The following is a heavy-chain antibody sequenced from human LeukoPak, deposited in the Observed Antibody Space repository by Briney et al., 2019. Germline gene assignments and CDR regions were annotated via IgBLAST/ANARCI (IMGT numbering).Heavy chain of an antibody. J-gene: IGHJ4*02. V-gene: IGHV1-46*01. CDR1: GGTFTSYY. D-gene: IGHD3-22*01. CDR3: AREGAHYYDSSGYWMDY. Sequence: ASVKVSCKASGGTFTSYYMHWVRQAPGQGLEWMGIINPSGGSTSYAQKFQGRVTMTRDTSTSTVYMELSSLRSEDTAVYYCAREGAHYYDSSGYWMDYWGQGTLVTVSS. CDR2: INPSGGST.